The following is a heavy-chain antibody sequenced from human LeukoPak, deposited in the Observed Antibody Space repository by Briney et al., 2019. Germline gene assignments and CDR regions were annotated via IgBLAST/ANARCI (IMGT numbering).Heavy chain of an antibody. CDR2: ISGSGGTT. CDR1: GFTFSNYG. Sequence: GGSLRLSCAASGFTFSNYGMSWVRQAPGKGLEWVSGISGSGGTTYYADSVQGRFTISRDNSKNTPYLQMNSLRAEDTAVYYCARDGDGYNSGYFDYWGQGTLVTVSS. V-gene: IGHV3-23*01. CDR3: ARDGDGYNSGYFDY. J-gene: IGHJ4*02. D-gene: IGHD5-24*01.